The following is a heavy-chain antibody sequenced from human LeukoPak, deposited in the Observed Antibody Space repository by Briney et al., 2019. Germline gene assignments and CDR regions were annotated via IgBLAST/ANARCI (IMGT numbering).Heavy chain of an antibody. CDR2: IYYSGST. CDR1: GGSISSYY. V-gene: IGHV4-59*06. Sequence: PSETLSLTCTVSGGSISSYYWSWIRQPPGKGLEWIGYIYYSGSTYYNPSLKSRVTISVDTSKNQFSLKLSSVTAADTAVYYCASITTVTTYYYYYYYMXXWGKGTTVT. D-gene: IGHD4-11*01. J-gene: IGHJ6*03. CDR3: ASITTVTTYYYYYYYMXX.